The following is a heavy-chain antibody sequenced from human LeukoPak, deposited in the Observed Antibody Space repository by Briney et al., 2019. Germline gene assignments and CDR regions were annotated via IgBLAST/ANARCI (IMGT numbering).Heavy chain of an antibody. CDR1: GFTFSSYE. J-gene: IGHJ4*02. Sequence: GGSLRLSCAASGFTFSSYEMNWVRQAPGKGLEWVSYISSSGSIIYYADSVKGRFTISRDNAKNSLYLQMNSLRAEDTAVYYCARSGSYYASFDYWGQGTLVTVSS. CDR2: ISSSGSII. CDR3: ARSGSYYASFDY. D-gene: IGHD1-26*01. V-gene: IGHV3-48*03.